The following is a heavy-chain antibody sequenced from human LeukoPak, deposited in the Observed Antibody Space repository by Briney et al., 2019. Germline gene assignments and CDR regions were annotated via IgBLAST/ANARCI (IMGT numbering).Heavy chain of an antibody. V-gene: IGHV4-38-2*01. D-gene: IGHD3-22*01. J-gene: IGHJ4*02. CDR3: ARSPSHYYDSSGYFDY. CDR2: ISHSGST. CDR1: GYSISSGYY. Sequence: PSETLSLTCAVSGYSISSGYYWGWIRQPPGKGLEWIGTISHSGSTYYNPSLESRVTISVDTSKNQFSLRLSSVTAADTAVYYCARSPSHYYDSSGYFDYWGQGTLVTVSS.